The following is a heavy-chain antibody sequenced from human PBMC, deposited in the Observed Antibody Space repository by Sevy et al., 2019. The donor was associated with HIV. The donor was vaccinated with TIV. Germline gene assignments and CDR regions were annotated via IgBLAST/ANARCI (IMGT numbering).Heavy chain of an antibody. V-gene: IGHV3-49*03. Sequence: GGSLRLSCTTSGFTFGDYTMSWFRQAPGKGLEWVGLIRSKAYGGTTEYGASVKGRFTISRDDSKIIAYLQMNSLKTEDTAVYYCSRAVRAVTPHHYYYGMDVWGQGTTVTVSS. J-gene: IGHJ6*02. D-gene: IGHD4-17*01. CDR3: SRAVRAVTPHHYYYGMDV. CDR1: GFTFGDYT. CDR2: IRSKAYGGTT.